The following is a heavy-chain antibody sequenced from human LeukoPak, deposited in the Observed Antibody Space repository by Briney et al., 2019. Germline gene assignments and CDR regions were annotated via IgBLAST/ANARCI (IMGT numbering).Heavy chain of an antibody. D-gene: IGHD3-3*01. Sequence: PSQTLSLTCTVSGGSISSGGYYWSWIRQHPGKGLEWIGYIYYSGSTYYNPSLKSRVTISVDTSKNQFSLKLSSVTAADTAVYYCARGLRGRFWSVANWFDPWGQGTLVTVSS. CDR2: IYYSGST. V-gene: IGHV4-31*03. J-gene: IGHJ5*02. CDR1: GGSISSGGYY. CDR3: ARGLRGRFWSVANWFDP.